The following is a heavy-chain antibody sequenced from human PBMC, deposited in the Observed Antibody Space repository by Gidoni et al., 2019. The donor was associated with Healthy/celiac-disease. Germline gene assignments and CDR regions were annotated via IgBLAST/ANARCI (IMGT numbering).Heavy chain of an antibody. CDR2: ISYDGSNK. CDR1: GFTFGSYA. J-gene: IGHJ4*02. Sequence: QVQLVESGGGVVQPGRSLRLSCAASGFTFGSYAMHWVRQAPGKGLEWVAVISYDGSNKYYADSVKGRFTISRDNSKNTLYLQMNSLRAEDTAVYYCARDRNDLYYFDYWGQGTLVTVSS. CDR3: ARDRNDLYYFDY. V-gene: IGHV3-30-3*01.